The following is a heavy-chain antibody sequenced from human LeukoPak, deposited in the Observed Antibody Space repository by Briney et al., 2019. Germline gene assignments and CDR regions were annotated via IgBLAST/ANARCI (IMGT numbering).Heavy chain of an antibody. D-gene: IGHD1-26*01. CDR1: GFTFSSYW. CDR2: INSDGSST. J-gene: IGHJ4*02. Sequence: GGSLRLSCATSGFTFSSYWMHWVRQAPGKGLVWVSRINSDGSSTSCADSVKGRFTISRDNAKNTLYLQMNSLRAEDTAVYYCARDQGQWELPDYWGQGTLVTVSS. V-gene: IGHV3-74*01. CDR3: ARDQGQWELPDY.